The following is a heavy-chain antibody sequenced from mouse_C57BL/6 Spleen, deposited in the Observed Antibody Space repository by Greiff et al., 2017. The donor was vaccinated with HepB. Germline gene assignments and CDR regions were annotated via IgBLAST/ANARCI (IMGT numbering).Heavy chain of an antibody. V-gene: IGHV7-3*01. CDR1: GFTFTDYY. CDR2: IRNKANGYTT. J-gene: IGHJ4*01. Sequence: DVQLQESGGGLVQPGGSLSLSCAASGFTFTDYYMSWVRQPPGKALEWLGFIRNKANGYTTEYSASVKGRFTISRDNSQSILYLQMNALRAEDSATYYCARYGRLMDYWGQGTSVTVSS. CDR3: ARYGRLMDY.